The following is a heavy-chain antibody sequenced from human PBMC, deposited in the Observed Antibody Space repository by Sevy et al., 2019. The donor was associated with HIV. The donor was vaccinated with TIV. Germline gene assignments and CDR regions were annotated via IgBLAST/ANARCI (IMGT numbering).Heavy chain of an antibody. CDR2: IYRSGCT. Sequence: SETLSLTCAVSGGSISSSNWWSWVRQPPGKGLEWIGEIYRSGCTNYNPSLKSRVTISVDKSKNQFSLKLSSVTAADTAVYYCAIARYYRAFDIWGQGTMVTVSS. CDR1: GGSISSSNW. CDR3: AIARYYRAFDI. V-gene: IGHV4-4*02. D-gene: IGHD3-22*01. J-gene: IGHJ3*02.